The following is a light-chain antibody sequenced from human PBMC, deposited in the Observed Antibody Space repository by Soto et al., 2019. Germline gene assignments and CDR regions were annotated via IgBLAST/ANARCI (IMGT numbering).Light chain of an antibody. Sequence: QSVLTQPASVSGSPGKSITISCTGTSGDIGSYNRVSWYQQHPGKAPKLIIYEVTDRPSGVSNRFSGSKSGNTASLTISGLQAEDEAEYYCSSYTNINTRACVFGTGTKVIV. V-gene: IGLV2-14*01. CDR1: SGDIGSYNR. CDR3: SSYTNINTRACV. J-gene: IGLJ1*01. CDR2: EVT.